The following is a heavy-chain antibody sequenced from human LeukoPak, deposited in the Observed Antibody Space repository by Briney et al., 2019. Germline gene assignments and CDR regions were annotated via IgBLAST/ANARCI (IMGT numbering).Heavy chain of an antibody. CDR1: GFTFSFYS. J-gene: IGHJ6*02. Sequence: GGSLRLSCTASGFTFSFYSMNWVRQAPGKEMEWVSSISSSNNFIYYTDSVRGRFSISRDNAKNLLYLQMNSLSAEDTAVYYCERSSRLGQIGMDVWGQGTTVSVSS. D-gene: IGHD3-22*01. CDR2: ISSSNNFI. V-gene: IGHV3-21*01. CDR3: ERSSRLGQIGMDV.